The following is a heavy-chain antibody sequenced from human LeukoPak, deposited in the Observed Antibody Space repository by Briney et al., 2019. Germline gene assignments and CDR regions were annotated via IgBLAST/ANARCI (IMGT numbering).Heavy chain of an antibody. D-gene: IGHD2-21*01. CDR3: ARGARGGDYYYYYMDV. CDR1: GYTFSGYY. Sequence: ASVKVSCKTSGYTFSGYYIHWVRQAPGQGLEWMGWINPNSGGTNYAQKFQGRVTMTRDTSISTAYMELSRLRSDDTAVYYCARGARGGDYYYYYMDVWGKGTTVTISS. V-gene: IGHV1-2*02. J-gene: IGHJ6*03. CDR2: INPNSGGT.